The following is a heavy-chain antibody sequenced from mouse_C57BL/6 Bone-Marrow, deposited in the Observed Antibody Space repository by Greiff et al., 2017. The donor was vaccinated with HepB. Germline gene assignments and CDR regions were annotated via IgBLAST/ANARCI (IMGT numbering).Heavy chain of an antibody. CDR1: GYAFSSYW. CDR3: ARSRGWLLPYWYFDV. V-gene: IGHV1-80*01. Sequence: QVQLKQSGAELVKPGASVKISCKASGYAFSSYWMNWVKQRPGKGLEWIGQIYPGDGDTNYNGKFKGKATLTADKSSSTAYMQLSSLTSEDSAVYFCARSRGWLLPYWYFDVWGTGTTVTVSS. D-gene: IGHD2-3*01. J-gene: IGHJ1*03. CDR2: IYPGDGDT.